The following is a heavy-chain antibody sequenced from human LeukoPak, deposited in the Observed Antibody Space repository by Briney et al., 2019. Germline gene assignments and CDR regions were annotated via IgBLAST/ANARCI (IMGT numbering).Heavy chain of an antibody. D-gene: IGHD4/OR15-4a*01. CDR3: ARELRGLPSFDH. J-gene: IGHJ4*02. Sequence: PGGSLRLSSAPSGFTFSIYWMQSVPDAPGRGVGWVSRINTDGSGITYADSVKGRFTISRDDAQSTLYLQMNSLTAEDTAVYYCARELRGLPSFDHWGQGTLVTVSS. CDR1: GFTFSIYW. CDR2: INTDGSGI. V-gene: IGHV3-74*01.